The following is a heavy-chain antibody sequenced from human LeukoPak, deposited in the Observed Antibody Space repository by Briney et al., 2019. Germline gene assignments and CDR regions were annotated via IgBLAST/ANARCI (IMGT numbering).Heavy chain of an antibody. J-gene: IGHJ6*03. Sequence: SETLSLTCAVYGGSFSGYYWSWIRQPPGKGLEWIGEINHSGSTNYNPSLKSRVTISVDTSKNQFSLKLSSVTAADTAVYYCARGFSRYYYYYYYMDVWGKGTTVTVSS. D-gene: IGHD2-2*01. CDR1: GGSFSGYY. CDR2: INHSGST. V-gene: IGHV4-34*01. CDR3: ARGFSRYYYYYYYMDV.